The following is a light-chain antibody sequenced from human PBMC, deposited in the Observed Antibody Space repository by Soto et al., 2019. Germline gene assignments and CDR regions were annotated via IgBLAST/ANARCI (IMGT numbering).Light chain of an antibody. CDR2: VAS. Sequence: EIVLTQSPGTLSLSPGERATLSCRASQSFTSTSLAWYQQKPGQAPRLLISVASRRAAGIPDRFSGSGSGTDFTLTISRLESEDIAVYYCQQYDSSPRTFGQGTRVEIK. V-gene: IGKV3-20*01. CDR1: QSFTSTS. CDR3: QQYDSSPRT. J-gene: IGKJ1*01.